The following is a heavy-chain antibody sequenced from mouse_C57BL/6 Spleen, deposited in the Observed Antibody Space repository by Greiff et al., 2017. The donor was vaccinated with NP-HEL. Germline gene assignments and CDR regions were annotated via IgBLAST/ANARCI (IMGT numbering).Heavy chain of an antibody. J-gene: IGHJ3*01. CDR3: AREAGTGFAY. CDR2: ISSGSSTI. Sequence: EVQLVESGGGLVKPGGSLKLSCAASGFTFSDYGMHWVRQAPEKGLEWVAYISSGSSTIYYADTVKGRFTISRDNAKNTLFLQMTSLRSEDTAMYYCAREAGTGFAYWGQGTLVTVSA. V-gene: IGHV5-17*01. CDR1: GFTFSDYG. D-gene: IGHD6-1*01.